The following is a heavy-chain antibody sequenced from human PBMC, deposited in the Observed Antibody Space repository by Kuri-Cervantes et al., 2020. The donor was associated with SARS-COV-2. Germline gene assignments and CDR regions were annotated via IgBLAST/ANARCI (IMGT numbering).Heavy chain of an antibody. CDR1: GGSISSYY. D-gene: IGHD2-2*01. CDR2: IYYSGGT. CDR3: ARRPDQIYWYFDL. J-gene: IGHJ2*01. Sequence: GSLRLSCTVSGGSISSYYWSWIRQPPGKGLEWIGYIYYSGGTYYNPSLKSRVTISVDTSKNQFSLKLSSVTAADTAVYYCARRPDQIYWYFDLWGRGTLVTVSS. V-gene: IGHV4-59*12.